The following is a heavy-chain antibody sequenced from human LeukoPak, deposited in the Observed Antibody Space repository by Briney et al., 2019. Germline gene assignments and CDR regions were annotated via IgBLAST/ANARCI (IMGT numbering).Heavy chain of an antibody. J-gene: IGHJ3*02. V-gene: IGHV1-2*02. CDR3: ASCVVVVAAKYAFDI. CDR2: INPNSGGT. D-gene: IGHD2-15*01. CDR1: GYTFTGYY. Sequence: ASVKVSCKASGYTFTGYYMHWVRQAPGQGLEWMGWINPNSGGTNYAQKFQGRVTMTRDTSISTAYMELSRLRSDDTAVYYCASCVVVVAAKYAFDIWGQGTMVTVSS.